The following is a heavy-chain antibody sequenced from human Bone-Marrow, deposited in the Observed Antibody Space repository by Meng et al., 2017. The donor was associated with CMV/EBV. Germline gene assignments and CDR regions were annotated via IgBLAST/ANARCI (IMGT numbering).Heavy chain of an antibody. D-gene: IGHD2-21*01. CDR3: AKVFCGGGSTSGCSQPYDPFDY. V-gene: IGHV3-23*01. J-gene: IGHJ4*02. CDR2: ISGRGGST. CDR1: GFTFSSYA. Sequence: GEALKISWAGPGFTFSSYAMSWVRQGPGKGLEWVSAISGRGGSTYDADSVKGRFTISRYNSKNTLYLQMNSRRTDDTAVYYCAKVFCGGGSTSGCSQPYDPFDYWGQGTLVTVSS.